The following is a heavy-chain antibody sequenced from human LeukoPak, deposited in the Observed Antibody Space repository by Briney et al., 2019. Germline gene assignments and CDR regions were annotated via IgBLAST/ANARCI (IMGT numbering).Heavy chain of an antibody. Sequence: SETLSLTCTVSGGSISSYYWSWIRQPPGKGLEWIGYIYYSGSTNYNPSLKSRVTISVDTSKNQFSLKLNSVTAADTAVYYCTGHFFYSTAYNWFDPWGQGTLVTFSS. CDR1: GGSISSYY. CDR3: TGHFFYSTAYNWFDP. CDR2: IYYSGST. D-gene: IGHD4-11*01. J-gene: IGHJ5*02. V-gene: IGHV4-59*08.